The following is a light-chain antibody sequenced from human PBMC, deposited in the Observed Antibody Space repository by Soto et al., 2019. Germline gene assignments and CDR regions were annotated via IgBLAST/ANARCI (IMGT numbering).Light chain of an antibody. J-gene: IGKJ3*01. CDR1: QSISAY. CDR2: AAS. CDR3: QESYSTPSVT. V-gene: IGKV1-39*01. Sequence: DIQMTQSPSSMSASVGDRVTITCRASQSISAYLNWYQQKPGKAPKLRIYAASSLQSGVPSRFSGSGSGTDFTLTISSLQPEDFATYYCQESYSTPSVTFGPGTKVDIK.